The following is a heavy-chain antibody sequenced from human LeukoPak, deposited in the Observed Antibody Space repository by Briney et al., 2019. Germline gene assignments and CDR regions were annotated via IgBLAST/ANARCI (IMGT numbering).Heavy chain of an antibody. Sequence: GGSLRLSCAASGFTFSSYAMHWVRQAPGKGLEWVAVISYDGSNKYYADSVKGRFTISRDNSKNTLYLQMNSLRAEDTAVYYCARDPGYCSGGSCYSEGTDYWGQGTLVTVSS. V-gene: IGHV3-30-3*01. CDR3: ARDPGYCSGGSCYSEGTDY. CDR1: GFTFSSYA. D-gene: IGHD2-15*01. CDR2: ISYDGSNK. J-gene: IGHJ4*02.